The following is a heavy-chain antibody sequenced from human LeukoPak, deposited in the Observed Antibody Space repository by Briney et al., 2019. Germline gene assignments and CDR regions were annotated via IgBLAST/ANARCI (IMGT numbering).Heavy chain of an antibody. V-gene: IGHV3-30*02. J-gene: IGHJ4*02. CDR3: AKDIRYYYDSSGYYPEIGGNDY. Sequence: PGGSLRLSCATSGFTFSSYGMHWVRQAPGKGLEWVAFIRYDGSNKYYADSVKGRFTISRDNSKNTLYLQMNSLRAEDTAVYYCAKDIRYYYDSSGYYPEIGGNDYWGQGTLVTVSS. D-gene: IGHD3-22*01. CDR2: IRYDGSNK. CDR1: GFTFSSYG.